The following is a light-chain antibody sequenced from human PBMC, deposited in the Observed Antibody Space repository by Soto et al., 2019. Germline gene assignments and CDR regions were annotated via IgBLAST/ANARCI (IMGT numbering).Light chain of an antibody. V-gene: IGKV3-15*01. CDR1: QNVYKN. Sequence: EIVMTQSPATLSVSPGEGATLSCKASQNVYKNLAWYQQRPGQPPRLLIYDASTRATGISARFGGSGYGTEFTLTISSLQSEDFAVYFCQQCRNWPLTFGGGTKVDIK. CDR2: DAS. J-gene: IGKJ4*01. CDR3: QQCRNWPLT.